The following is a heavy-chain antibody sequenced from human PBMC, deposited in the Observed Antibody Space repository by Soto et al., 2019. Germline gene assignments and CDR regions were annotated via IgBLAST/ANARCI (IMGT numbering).Heavy chain of an antibody. CDR3: AGDQGPNYMAV. J-gene: IGHJ6*03. Sequence: QVQLVESGGGLVKPGGSLRLSCAASGFTFSDSFMSWSRQTPGKGLEWLSYISGRDGNIYYADSVRGRFTIARDNAKNSVYPKMKSLRAEDTAVYYCAGDQGPNYMAVWGKGTTVTVS. V-gene: IGHV3-11*01. CDR2: ISGRDGNI. CDR1: GFTFSDSF.